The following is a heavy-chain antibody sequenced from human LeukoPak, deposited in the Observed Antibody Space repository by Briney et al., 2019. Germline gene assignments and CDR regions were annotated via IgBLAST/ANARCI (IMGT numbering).Heavy chain of an antibody. D-gene: IGHD3-9*01. Sequence: GRSLRLSCAASGFTFSSYGMHWVRQAPGKGLEWVAVISCDGSNKYYADSVKGRFTISRDNSKNTLYLQMNSLRAEDTAVYYCAKGLYDILTGYYPLFDYWGQGTLVTVSS. CDR3: AKGLYDILTGYYPLFDY. CDR2: ISCDGSNK. CDR1: GFTFSSYG. J-gene: IGHJ4*02. V-gene: IGHV3-30*18.